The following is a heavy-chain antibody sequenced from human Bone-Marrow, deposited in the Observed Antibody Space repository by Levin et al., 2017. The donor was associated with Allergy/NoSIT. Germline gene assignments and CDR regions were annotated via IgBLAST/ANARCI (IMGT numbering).Heavy chain of an antibody. CDR1: GDSLSTTGVA. CDR3: ARGRVSDFDY. V-gene: IGHV6-1*01. CDR2: TYYRSRWSS. J-gene: IGHJ4*02. D-gene: IGHD2-8*01. Sequence: SQTLSLTCAISGDSLSTTGVAWNWIRQSPSRGLEWLGRTYYRSRWSSDYAVSVKSRITINPDTSKNQFSLLLNSVTPEDTAVYYCARGRVSDFDYWGQGTLVTVSS.